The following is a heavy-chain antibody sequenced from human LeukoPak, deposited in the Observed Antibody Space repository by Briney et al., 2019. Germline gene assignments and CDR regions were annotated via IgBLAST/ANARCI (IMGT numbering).Heavy chain of an antibody. D-gene: IGHD2-15*01. V-gene: IGHV4-34*01. CDR1: GGSFSGYY. Sequence: SETLSLTCAVYGGSFSGYYGSWIRQPPGKGLEWIGEINHSGSTNYNPSLKSRVTISVDTSKNQFSLKLSSVTAADTAVYYCARAARAYCSGGSCYATFDYWGQGTLVTVSS. CDR3: ARAARAYCSGGSCYATFDY. CDR2: INHSGST. J-gene: IGHJ4*02.